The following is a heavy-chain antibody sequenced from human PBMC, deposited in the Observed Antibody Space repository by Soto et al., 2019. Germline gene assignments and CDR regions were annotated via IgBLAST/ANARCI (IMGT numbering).Heavy chain of an antibody. CDR1: GGSISSGGYY. CDR2: IYYSGST. J-gene: IGHJ4*02. D-gene: IGHD5-12*01. V-gene: IGHV4-31*03. Sequence: SETLSLTCTVSGGSISSGGYYWSWIRQHPGKGLEWIGYIYYSGSTYYNPSLKSRVTVSVDTSKNQFSLKLSSVTAADTAVYYCARHHSSGYGATSGDWGQGTLVTVSS. CDR3: ARHHSSGYGATSGD.